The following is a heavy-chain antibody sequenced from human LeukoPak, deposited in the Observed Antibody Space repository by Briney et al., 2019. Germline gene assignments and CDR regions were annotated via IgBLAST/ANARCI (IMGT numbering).Heavy chain of an antibody. CDR2: IIPIFGTA. J-gene: IGHJ4*02. V-gene: IGHV1-69*13. D-gene: IGHD4-17*01. CDR1: GGTFSSYA. CDR3: ARVGDYGDYGLFPY. Sequence: SVKVSCKASGGTFSSYAISWVRQAPGQGLEWMGGIIPIFGTANYAQKFQGRVTITADESTSTAYMELSSLRSEDTAVYYCARVGDYGDYGLFPYWGQGTLVTVSS.